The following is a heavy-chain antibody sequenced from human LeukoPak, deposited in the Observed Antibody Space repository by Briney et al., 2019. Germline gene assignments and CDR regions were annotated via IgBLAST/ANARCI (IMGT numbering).Heavy chain of an antibody. J-gene: IGHJ6*02. CDR1: GFTFSSYA. CDR3: ARDAGGFSMDV. V-gene: IGHV3-30-3*01. CDR2: ISYDGSNK. Sequence: GGSLRLSCAASGFTFSSYAMHWVRQAPGKGLEWVAVISYDGSNKYYADSVKGRFTISRDNSKNTLYLQMNSLRAEDTAVYYCARDAGGFSMDVWGQGTTVTVSS. D-gene: IGHD2-15*01.